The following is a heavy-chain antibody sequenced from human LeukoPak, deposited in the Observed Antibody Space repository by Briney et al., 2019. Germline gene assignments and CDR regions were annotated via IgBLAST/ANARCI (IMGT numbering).Heavy chain of an antibody. CDR2: IYPGDSDT. D-gene: IGHD4-23*01. Sequence: GESLKISCKGSGYSFTSYWIGWVRQMPGKGLEWMGIIYPGDSDTRCSPSFQGQVTISADKSISTAYLQWSSLKASDTAMYYCARWAHAYGGKEGAFDIWGQGTMVTVSS. CDR3: ARWAHAYGGKEGAFDI. V-gene: IGHV5-51*01. CDR1: GYSFTSYW. J-gene: IGHJ3*02.